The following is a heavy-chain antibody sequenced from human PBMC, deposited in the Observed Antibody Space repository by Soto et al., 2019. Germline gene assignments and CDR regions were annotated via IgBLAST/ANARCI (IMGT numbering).Heavy chain of an antibody. CDR2: IYSSGTA. CDR1: AGYISSGFYF. CDR3: ASRQQQVALGDY. V-gene: IGHV4-30-4*01. J-gene: IGHJ4*02. D-gene: IGHD1-1*01. Sequence: PSETLSLTCTVSAGYISSGFYFWRWMRQPPGKGLEWLGHIYSSGTAYYNPSLKSRLTISVDASKKQFSLKLTSVTAADTAIYYCASRQQQVALGDYWGQRTLGTV.